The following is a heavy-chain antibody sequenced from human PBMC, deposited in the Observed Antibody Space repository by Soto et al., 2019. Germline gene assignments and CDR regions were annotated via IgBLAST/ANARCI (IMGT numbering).Heavy chain of an antibody. Sequence: QVQLQESGPGLVKPSETLSLTCTVSGCSVSRGSYYWSWIRQPPGKGLEWIGYIYYSGSTNYNPSLMGRVTISVDTPKNQFALKLSSVTAADTAVYYCARGIEGWYQGRYYYGMDVWGQGTTVTVSS. V-gene: IGHV4-61*01. CDR2: IYYSGST. CDR1: GCSVSRGSYY. CDR3: ARGIEGWYQGRYYYGMDV. D-gene: IGHD6-19*01. J-gene: IGHJ6*02.